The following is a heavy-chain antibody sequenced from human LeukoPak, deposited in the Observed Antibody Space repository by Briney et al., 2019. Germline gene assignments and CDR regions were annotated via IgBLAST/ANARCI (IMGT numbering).Heavy chain of an antibody. CDR3: ARWYSGSHYDY. V-gene: IGHV4-59*01. CDR2: IYYSGRT. CDR1: GDSISRYY. Sequence: SETLSLTCTVSGDSISRYYWSWIPQPPGKGLEWIGYIYYSGRTNYNPSLKSRVTISVDTSKNQLSLKRSSVTAADTAVYYCARWYSGSHYDYWGQGTLVTVSS. J-gene: IGHJ4*02. D-gene: IGHD1-26*01.